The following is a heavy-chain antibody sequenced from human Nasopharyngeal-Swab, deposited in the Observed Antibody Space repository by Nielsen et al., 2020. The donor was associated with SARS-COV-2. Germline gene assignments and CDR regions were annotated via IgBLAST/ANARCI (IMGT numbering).Heavy chain of an antibody. D-gene: IGHD6-19*01. CDR2: INHSGST. V-gene: IGHV4-34*01. CDR1: GGSFSGYY. Sequence: SETLSLTCAVYGGSFSGYYWSWIRQSPGKGLEWIGEINHSGSTNYNPSLKSRVTISVNTSKNQFSLKLSSVTAADTAVYYCARGVDSSGWYSYYYYYGMDVWGQGTTVTVSS. CDR3: ARGVDSSGWYSYYYYYGMDV. J-gene: IGHJ6*02.